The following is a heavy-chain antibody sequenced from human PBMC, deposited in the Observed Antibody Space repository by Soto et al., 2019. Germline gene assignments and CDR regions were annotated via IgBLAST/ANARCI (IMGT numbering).Heavy chain of an antibody. CDR1: GYTFTSYA. V-gene: IGHV1-3*01. D-gene: IGHD6-25*01. CDR3: ARRAADYGMDV. J-gene: IGHJ6*02. CDR2: INAGNGNT. Sequence: ASVKVSCEASGYTFTSYAMHWVRQAPGQRLEWMGWINAGNGNTKYSQKFQGRVTITRDTSASTAYMELSSLRSEDTAVYYCARRAADYGMDVWGQGTTVTVSS.